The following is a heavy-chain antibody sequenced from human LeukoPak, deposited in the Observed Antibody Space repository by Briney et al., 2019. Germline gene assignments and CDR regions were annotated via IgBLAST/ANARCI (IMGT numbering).Heavy chain of an antibody. CDR2: IKHGGST. Sequence: SETLSLTCAVYGGSFSGYFWTWIRQPPGKGLEWIGEIKHGGSTNYNPPLKSRVTISVDTSKNHFSLKLSSLTAADTAVYYCARGPPLTYDGSGYYFFDYWGQGTLVTVSS. CDR1: GGSFSGYF. J-gene: IGHJ4*02. V-gene: IGHV4-34*01. D-gene: IGHD3-22*01. CDR3: ARGPPLTYDGSGYYFFDY.